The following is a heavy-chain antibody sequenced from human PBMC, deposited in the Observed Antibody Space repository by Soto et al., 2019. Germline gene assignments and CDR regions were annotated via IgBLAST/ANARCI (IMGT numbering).Heavy chain of an antibody. CDR2: IIPISGTT. CDR1: GGTFSTHA. J-gene: IGHJ6*02. Sequence: SVKVSCKASGGTFSTHAIIWVRQAPGHGLEWMGGIIPISGTTYYTQKFQGRVTITADEPTSTAFMELSSLKSDDTAVFYCARGYCSGRNCSSGMDVFGQ. V-gene: IGHV1-69*13. D-gene: IGHD2-15*01. CDR3: ARGYCSGRNCSSGMDV.